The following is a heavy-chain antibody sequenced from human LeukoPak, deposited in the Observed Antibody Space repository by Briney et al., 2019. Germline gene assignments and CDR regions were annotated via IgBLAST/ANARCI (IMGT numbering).Heavy chain of an antibody. CDR3: ARAYTSSWYMDY. J-gene: IGHJ4*02. D-gene: IGHD6-13*01. V-gene: IGHV4-59*01. Sequence: SETLSLTCSVSGGSISSYYWSWIRQPPGKGLEWIGYIYYSGSTNYNPSLKSRVTISVDTSENQLSLKLSSVTAADTALYYCARAYTSSWYMDYWGQGTLVTVSS. CDR1: GGSISSYY. CDR2: IYYSGST.